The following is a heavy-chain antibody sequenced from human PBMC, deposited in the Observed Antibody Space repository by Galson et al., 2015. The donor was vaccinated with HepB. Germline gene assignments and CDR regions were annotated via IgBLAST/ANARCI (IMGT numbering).Heavy chain of an antibody. Sequence: SLRLSCAASGFTFSSYAMHWVRQAPGKGLEWVAVISSDGSNKYYADSVKGRFTISRDNSKNTLHLQMNSLRTEDTAVYYCASRRYSRNWYYFDYWGQGTLVTVSS. J-gene: IGHJ4*02. D-gene: IGHD6-13*01. CDR3: ASRRYSRNWYYFDY. CDR1: GFTFSSYA. CDR2: ISSDGSNK. V-gene: IGHV3-30*04.